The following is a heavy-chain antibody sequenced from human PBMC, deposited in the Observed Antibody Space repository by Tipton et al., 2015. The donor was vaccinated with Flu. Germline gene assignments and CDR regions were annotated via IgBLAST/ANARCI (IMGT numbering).Heavy chain of an antibody. J-gene: IGHJ4*02. CDR3: ASGPEIVHFDS. D-gene: IGHD2-15*01. CDR2: INCNSGAI. Sequence: QLVQSGAEVKKPGASVKVSCKASGYTFTGFFIHWLRQAPGQGLEWMGWINCNSGAINYVHSFQGRVTLTRDTSISTAFMEIGRLRPDDTAVYYCASGPEIVHFDSWGQGTLVTVPS. CDR1: GYTFTGFF. V-gene: IGHV1-2*02.